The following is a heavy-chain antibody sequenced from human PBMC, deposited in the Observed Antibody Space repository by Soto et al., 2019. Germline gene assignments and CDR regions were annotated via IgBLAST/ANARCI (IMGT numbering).Heavy chain of an antibody. CDR3: ARPRTYDSSGYYHAEYFQH. CDR2: ISYDGSNK. V-gene: IGHV3-30-3*01. D-gene: IGHD3-22*01. CDR1: GFTFSSYA. J-gene: IGHJ1*01. Sequence: GGSLRLSCAASGFTFSSYAMHWVRQAPGKGLEWVAVISYDGSNKYYADSVKGRFTISRDNSKNTLYLQMNSLRAEDTAVYYCARPRTYDSSGYYHAEYFQHWGQGTLVTVSS.